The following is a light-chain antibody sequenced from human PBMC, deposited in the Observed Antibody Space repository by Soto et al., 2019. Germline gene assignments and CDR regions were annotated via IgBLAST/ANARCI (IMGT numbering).Light chain of an antibody. CDR3: QQYDYYPYT. CDR2: KAS. J-gene: IGKJ2*01. Sequence: DIQMTQSPSTLSASVGDRVTITCRASQSISSWLAWYQQKPGEAPKILIYKASSLETGVPSRFSGSGSGTDFTLTISSLQPEDFATYYCQQYDYYPYTFGPRTKLEIK. V-gene: IGKV1-5*03. CDR1: QSISSW.